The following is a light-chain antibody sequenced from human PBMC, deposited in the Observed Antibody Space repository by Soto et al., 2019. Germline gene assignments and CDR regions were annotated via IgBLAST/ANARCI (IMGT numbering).Light chain of an antibody. CDR2: EVS. V-gene: IGLV2-14*01. Sequence: QSVLTQPASVSGSPGQSITISCTGTSSDVGGYKYVSWYQLHPGKAPKLMIYEVSNRPSGVSNRFSGSKSGNTASLTISGLQAEDEAYYYCSSYTSSNSLYVFGTGTKVTVL. CDR3: SSYTSSNSLYV. J-gene: IGLJ1*01. CDR1: SSDVGGYKY.